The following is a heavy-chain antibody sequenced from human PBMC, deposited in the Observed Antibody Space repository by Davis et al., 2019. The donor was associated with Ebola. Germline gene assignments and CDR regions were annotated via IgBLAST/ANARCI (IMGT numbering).Heavy chain of an antibody. V-gene: IGHV3-33*01. CDR1: GFPFSSYG. Sequence: GESLKISCAASGFPFSSYGMHWVRQAPGKGLEWVAVIWYDGSNKYYADSVKGRFTISRDNSKNTLYLQMNSLRAEDTAVYYCARDLSRKSVSYQLPYWGQGTLVTVSS. CDR3: ARDLSRKSVSYQLPY. CDR2: IWYDGSNK. D-gene: IGHD2-2*01. J-gene: IGHJ4*02.